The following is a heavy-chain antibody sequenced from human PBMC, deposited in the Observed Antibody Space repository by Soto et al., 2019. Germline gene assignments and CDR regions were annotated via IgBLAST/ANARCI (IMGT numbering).Heavy chain of an antibody. V-gene: IGHV1-8*01. Sequence: QVQLVQSGAAVKQPGASVKVSCKESGVPFSNYDIKWVRQATGQGLEWMGWMNPYSGNTGSARKFQGRVTMTRNTSISTAYMELSSLRSEDTAVYYCASGRNGMDVWGQGTTVTVSS. CDR1: GVPFSNYD. CDR3: ASGRNGMDV. CDR2: MNPYSGNT. J-gene: IGHJ6*02.